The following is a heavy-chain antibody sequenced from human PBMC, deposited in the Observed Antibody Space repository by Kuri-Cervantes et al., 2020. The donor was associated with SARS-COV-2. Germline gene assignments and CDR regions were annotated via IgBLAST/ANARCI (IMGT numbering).Heavy chain of an antibody. CDR3: AKETTGYYYYMDV. Sequence: GGSLRLSCAACGFTFSSYDMHWVRQATGKGLEWVSAIGTAGDTYYPGSVKGQFTISRENAKNSLYLHMNSLRAEDTAVYYCAKETTGYYYYMDVWGKGTTVTVSS. J-gene: IGHJ6*03. CDR2: IGTAGDT. D-gene: IGHD4-17*01. V-gene: IGHV3-13*03. CDR1: GFTFSSYD.